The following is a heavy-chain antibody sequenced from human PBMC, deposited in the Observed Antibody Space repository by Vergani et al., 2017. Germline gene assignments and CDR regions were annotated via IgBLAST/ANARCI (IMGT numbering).Heavy chain of an antibody. CDR3: ARVPRDIVVVPAAIRAYYYYYMGV. Sequence: QVQMVQSGAEVKKPGSSVKVSCKASGGTFSSYAISWVRQAPGQGLEWMGGIIPRFGTANYAQKFQGRVTITADESTSTAYMELSSLRSEDTAVYYCARVPRDIVVVPAAIRAYYYYYMGVWGKGTTVTVSS. D-gene: IGHD2-2*02. V-gene: IGHV1-69*01. CDR2: IIPRFGTA. CDR1: GGTFSSYA. J-gene: IGHJ6*03.